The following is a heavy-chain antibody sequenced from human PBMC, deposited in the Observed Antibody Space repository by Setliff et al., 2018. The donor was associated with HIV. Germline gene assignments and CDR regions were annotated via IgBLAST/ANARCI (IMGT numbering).Heavy chain of an antibody. V-gene: IGHV4-61*02. D-gene: IGHD6-13*01. CDR2: MDPSGST. Sequence: TLSLTCTVSGGSISSGSYYWSWIRQPAGKGLEWIGRMDPSGSTNYNPSLKSRVTISVDTSKNQFSLKLTSVTAADTAVYYCARDATVISWGFDFWGQGTLVTVSS. CDR3: ARDATVISWGFDF. J-gene: IGHJ4*02. CDR1: GGSISSGSYY.